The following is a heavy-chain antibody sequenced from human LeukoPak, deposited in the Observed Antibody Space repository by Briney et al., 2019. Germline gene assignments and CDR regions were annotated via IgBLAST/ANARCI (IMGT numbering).Heavy chain of an antibody. J-gene: IGHJ5*02. CDR1: GDSISSGGYY. D-gene: IGHD2/OR15-2a*01. Sequence: SQTLSLTCTVSGDSISSGGYYWSWIRQHPGKGLEWIGYIYYGRSTYYNPSLKSRVTISVDTSKNQFSLKLSSVTAADTAVYYCARDRTTLGGALGIFDPWGQGTLVTVSS. CDR3: ARDRTTLGGALGIFDP. V-gene: IGHV4-31*03. CDR2: IYYGRST.